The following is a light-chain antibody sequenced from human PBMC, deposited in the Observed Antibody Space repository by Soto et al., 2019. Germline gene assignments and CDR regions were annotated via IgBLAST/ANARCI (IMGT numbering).Light chain of an antibody. J-gene: IGLJ2*01. V-gene: IGLV1-40*01. Sequence: QSVLTQPPSVSGAPGQRVTISCTGSSSNIGAGYDVHWYQQLPGKAPKLLIYGNSNRPSGVPDRFSGSKSGTSASLAITGVQDADEADYYCQSYDSSMSGSVFGGGTKLTVL. CDR1: SSNIGAGYD. CDR2: GNS. CDR3: QSYDSSMSGSV.